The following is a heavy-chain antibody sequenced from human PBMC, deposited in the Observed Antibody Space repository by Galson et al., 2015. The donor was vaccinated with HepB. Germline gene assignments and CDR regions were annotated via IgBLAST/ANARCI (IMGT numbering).Heavy chain of an antibody. D-gene: IGHD3-22*01. Sequence: SLRLSCAASGFTFSSYGMHWVRQAPGKGLEWVAVISYDGSNKYYADSVKGRFTISRDNSKNTLYLQMNSLRAEDTAVYYCARKKGGDSSGYYPLGYWGQGTLVTVSS. J-gene: IGHJ4*02. V-gene: IGHV3-30*03. CDR3: ARKKGGDSSGYYPLGY. CDR2: ISYDGSNK. CDR1: GFTFSSYG.